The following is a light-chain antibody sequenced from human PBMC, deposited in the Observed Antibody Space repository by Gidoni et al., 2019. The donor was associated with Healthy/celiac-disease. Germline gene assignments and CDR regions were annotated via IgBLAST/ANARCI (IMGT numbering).Light chain of an antibody. J-gene: IGKJ4*01. Sequence: EIVLTQSPGTLSLSPGERATLSCRASQSVSSSSIVWYQQKPGQTPRLVIYGASSRATGIPDRFSGSGSGTDFTLTISRLEPEDFAVYYCQQFESSPTFGGXTRVEMK. CDR3: QQFESSPT. V-gene: IGKV3-20*01. CDR2: GAS. CDR1: QSVSSSS.